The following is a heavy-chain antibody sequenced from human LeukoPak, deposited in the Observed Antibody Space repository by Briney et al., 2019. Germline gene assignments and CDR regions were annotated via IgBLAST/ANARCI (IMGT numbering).Heavy chain of an antibody. Sequence: GGSLRLSCAASGYTFSSYGMHWVRQAPGKGLERVAVISYDGSNKYYADSVKGRFTISRDNSKNTMYLQMNSLRAEDTAVYYCARGWQFRAFDYWGQGTLVTVSS. V-gene: IGHV3-30*03. CDR1: GYTFSSYG. J-gene: IGHJ4*02. CDR3: ARGWQFRAFDY. CDR2: ISYDGSNK. D-gene: IGHD6-19*01.